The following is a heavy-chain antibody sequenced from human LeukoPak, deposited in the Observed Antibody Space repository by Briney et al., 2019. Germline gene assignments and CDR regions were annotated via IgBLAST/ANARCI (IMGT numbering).Heavy chain of an antibody. Sequence: GGSVRLSCAASGFTFSSYWMSWVRQAPGKGLEWVANIKQDGSEKYYVDSVKGRFTISRDNAKNSLDLQMNSLRAEDTAVYYCASPQEWQLPSGFDIWGQGTMVTVSS. CDR3: ASPQEWQLPSGFDI. J-gene: IGHJ3*02. D-gene: IGHD2-15*01. CDR1: GFTFSSYW. V-gene: IGHV3-7*05. CDR2: IKQDGSEK.